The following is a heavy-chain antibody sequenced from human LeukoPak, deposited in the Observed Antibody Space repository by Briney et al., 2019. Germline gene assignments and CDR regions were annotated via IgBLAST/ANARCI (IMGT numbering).Heavy chain of an antibody. CDR3: ARHLSGVTGYTYGRGIDY. CDR1: GFTFSSYA. D-gene: IGHD5-18*01. Sequence: GGSLRLSCAASGFTFSSYAMSWVRQAPGKGLEWVSAISGSGGSTHYADSVKGRFTISRENSKNTLYLQMNSLRAEDTAVYYCARHLSGVTGYTYGRGIDYWGQGTLVTVSS. CDR2: ISGSGGST. V-gene: IGHV3-23*01. J-gene: IGHJ4*02.